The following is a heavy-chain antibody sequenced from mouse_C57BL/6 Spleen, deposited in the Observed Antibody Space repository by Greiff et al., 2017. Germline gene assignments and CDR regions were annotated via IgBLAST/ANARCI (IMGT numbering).Heavy chain of an antibody. CDR2: IDPSDSDT. CDR3: SSKCYGSSPYYAIDY. J-gene: IGHJ4*01. Sequence: QVQLQQPGAELVRPGSSVKLSCKASGFTFTSYWMHWVKQRPIKGLEWIGNIDPSDSDTTYNHTFKDKATLTVDNSPSTASMQLSRLTSEDSAVYVCSSKCYGSSPYYAIDYWGQGTLVTVSS. CDR1: GFTFTSYW. V-gene: IGHV1-52*01. D-gene: IGHD1-1*01.